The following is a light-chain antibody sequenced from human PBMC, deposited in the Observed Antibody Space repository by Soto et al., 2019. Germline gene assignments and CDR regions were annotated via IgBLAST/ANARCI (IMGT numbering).Light chain of an antibody. CDR3: LQDYIYQYT. Sequence: AIQMTQSPSSLSASVGDRVTITCRASKGITNDLAGYQQKPGKAPKLLIYAASSLQSGVPTRFSGSGSGTDFTLTISSLQPEDSATYDCLQDYIYQYTFGQGTRLEIK. V-gene: IGKV1-6*01. J-gene: IGKJ2*01. CDR2: AAS. CDR1: KGITND.